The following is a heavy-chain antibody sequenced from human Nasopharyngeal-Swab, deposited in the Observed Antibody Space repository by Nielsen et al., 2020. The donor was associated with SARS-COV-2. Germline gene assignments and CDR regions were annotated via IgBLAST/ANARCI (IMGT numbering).Heavy chain of an antibody. CDR1: GYTFTSYG. J-gene: IGHJ6*03. CDR3: ARDSSPDYYYYYMDV. V-gene: IGHV1-18*01. D-gene: IGHD6-19*01. CDR2: ISAYNGNT. Sequence: ASVKVSCKASGYTFTSYGISWVRQAPGQGLEWMGWISAYNGNTNYAQKLQGRVTMTTDTSTSTVYMELSSLRSEDTAVYYCARDSSPDYYYYYMDVWGKGTTVTVSS.